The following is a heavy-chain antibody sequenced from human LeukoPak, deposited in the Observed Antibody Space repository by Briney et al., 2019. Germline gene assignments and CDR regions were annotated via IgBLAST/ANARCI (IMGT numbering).Heavy chain of an antibody. D-gene: IGHD3-10*02. CDR3: AELGITMIGGV. CDR1: GFTFSSHG. Sequence: GGTLRLSCVASGFTFSSHGMDWVRQAPGKGLEWVSYISSSGSTIYYADSVKGRFTISRDNAKNSLYLQMNSLRAEDTAVYYCAELGITMIGGVWGKGTTVTISS. CDR2: ISSSGSTI. V-gene: IGHV3-48*04. J-gene: IGHJ6*04.